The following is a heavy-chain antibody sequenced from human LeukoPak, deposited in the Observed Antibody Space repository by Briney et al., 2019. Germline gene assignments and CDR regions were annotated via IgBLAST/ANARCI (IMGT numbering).Heavy chain of an antibody. Sequence: PGGSLRLSCAASGFTFSSYWMHWVRQGPGKGLVWVSRINSDGSSTTYADSVKGRFTISRDNAKNMLYLQMNSLRADDTAVYYCVTTVTSPGFEIWGQGTMVTVSS. J-gene: IGHJ3*02. CDR2: INSDGSST. V-gene: IGHV3-74*01. CDR1: GFTFSSYW. D-gene: IGHD4-17*01. CDR3: VTTVTSPGFEI.